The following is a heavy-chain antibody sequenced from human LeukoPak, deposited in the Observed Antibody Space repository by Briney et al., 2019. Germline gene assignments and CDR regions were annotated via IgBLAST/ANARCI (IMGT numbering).Heavy chain of an antibody. D-gene: IGHD6-13*01. CDR2: IIPIFGTA. CDR3: ARDGVAAAASNWFDA. V-gene: IGHV1-69*05. Sequence: SVKVSCKASGGTFSSYAISWVRQAPGQGLEWMGGIIPIFGTANYAQKFQGRVTITTDESTSTAYMELSSLRSEDTAVYYCARDGVAAAASNWFDAWGQGTLVTVSS. J-gene: IGHJ5*02. CDR1: GGTFSSYA.